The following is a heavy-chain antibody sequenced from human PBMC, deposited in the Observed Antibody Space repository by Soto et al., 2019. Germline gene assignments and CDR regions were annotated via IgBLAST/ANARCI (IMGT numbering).Heavy chain of an antibody. Sequence: ASLKVSCKASGYTFTSYDINWVRQATGQGLEWMGWMNPNSGNTGYAQKFQGRVTMTRNTSISTAYMELSSLRSEDTAVYYCARVLRFLRYYYYMDVWGKGTTVTVSS. CDR3: ARVLRFLRYYYYMDV. V-gene: IGHV1-8*01. D-gene: IGHD3-3*01. CDR1: GYTFTSYD. J-gene: IGHJ6*03. CDR2: MNPNSGNT.